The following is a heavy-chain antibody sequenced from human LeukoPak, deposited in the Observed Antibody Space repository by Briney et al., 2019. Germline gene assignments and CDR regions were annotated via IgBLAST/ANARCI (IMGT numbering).Heavy chain of an antibody. J-gene: IGHJ6*02. CDR3: ARGLRPMGGYYYYGMDV. CDR1: GFSFSSYE. D-gene: IGHD4-17*01. Sequence: PGGSLRLSCAASGFSFSSYEMNWVRQAPGKGLEWVSYISSSGSTIYYADSVKGRLTISRENAKNSLHLEMNSLRAEDTAVYYCARGLRPMGGYYYYGMDVWGQGTTVTVSS. V-gene: IGHV3-48*03. CDR2: ISSSGSTI.